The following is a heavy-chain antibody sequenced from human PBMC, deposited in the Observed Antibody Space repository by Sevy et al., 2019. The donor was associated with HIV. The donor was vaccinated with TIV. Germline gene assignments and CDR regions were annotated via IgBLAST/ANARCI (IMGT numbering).Heavy chain of an antibody. V-gene: IGHV3-21*01. CDR1: GFTFSSYS. CDR2: ISSSSSYI. J-gene: IGHJ3*02. D-gene: IGHD3-22*01. CDR3: ARGPYYYDSSGYYSYDAFDI. Sequence: GGSLRLSCAASGFTFSSYSMNWVRQTPGKGLEWVSSISSSSSYIYYADSVKGRFTISRDNAKNSLYLQMNSLRAEDTAVYYCARGPYYYDSSGYYSYDAFDIWGQGTMVTVSS.